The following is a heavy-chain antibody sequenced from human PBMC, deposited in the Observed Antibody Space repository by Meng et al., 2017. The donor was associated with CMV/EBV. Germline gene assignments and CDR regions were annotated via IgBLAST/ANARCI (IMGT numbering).Heavy chain of an antibody. J-gene: IGHJ4*02. V-gene: IGHV5-51*01. Sequence: GESLKISCKGSGYSFTSYWIGWVRQMPGKGLEWMGIIYPGDSDTRYSPSFQGQVTISADKSISTAYLQWSSLKASDTAMYYCARPLYKVGATDQGFDYWGQGPLVTVSS. D-gene: IGHD1-26*01. CDR1: GYSFTSYW. CDR3: ARPLYKVGATDQGFDY. CDR2: IYPGDSDT.